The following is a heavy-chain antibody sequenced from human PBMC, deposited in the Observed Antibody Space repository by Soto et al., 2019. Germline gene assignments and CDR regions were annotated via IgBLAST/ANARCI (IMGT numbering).Heavy chain of an antibody. CDR3: ARDSGWAYYFDY. D-gene: IGHD6-25*01. J-gene: IGHJ4*02. V-gene: IGHV1-3*01. CDR1: GYTFTSYA. Sequence: ASVKVSCKASGYTFTSYAMHWVRQAPGQRLKWMGWINAGNGNTKYSQKFQGRVTITRDTSASTAYMELSSLRSEDTAVYYCARDSGWAYYFDYWGQGTLVTVSS. CDR2: INAGNGNT.